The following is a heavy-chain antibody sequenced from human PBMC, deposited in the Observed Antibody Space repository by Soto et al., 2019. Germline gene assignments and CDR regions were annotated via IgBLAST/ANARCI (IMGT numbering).Heavy chain of an antibody. J-gene: IGHJ5*02. D-gene: IGHD3-22*01. CDR2: VNPNTGGT. V-gene: IGHV1-2*02. CDR1: GYTFSTKY. CDR3: AKIVYYKAFAP. Sequence: QIQLVQSGAEVKKPGASVKVSCKASGYTFSTKYLHWVRQAPGQGLEWVGWVNPNTGGTRYAQKFQGRVTMTSDTPINTAYMDRSGLTSDDRAVYYWAKIVYYKAFAPGAKGPLVPVS.